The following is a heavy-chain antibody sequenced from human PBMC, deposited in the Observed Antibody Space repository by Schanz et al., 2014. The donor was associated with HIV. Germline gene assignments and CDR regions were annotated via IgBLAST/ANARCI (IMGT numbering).Heavy chain of an antibody. CDR1: GFTFSSYA. CDR2: ISYDGSNK. V-gene: IGHV3-30-3*01. CDR3: ARDVSHDSSGHYSDYYYGMDV. Sequence: QLQLVESGGGVVQPGRSQRLSCAASGFTFSSYAMHWVRQAPGKGLEWVAVISYDGSNKYYADSVKGRFTISRDNSKNTLYLQMNSLRAEDTAVYYCARDVSHDSSGHYSDYYYGMDVWGQGTTVTVSS. J-gene: IGHJ6*02. D-gene: IGHD3-22*01.